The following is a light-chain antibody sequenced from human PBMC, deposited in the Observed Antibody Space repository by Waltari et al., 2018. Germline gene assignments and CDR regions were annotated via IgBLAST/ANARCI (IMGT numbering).Light chain of an antibody. CDR3: QRYNVYWT. CDR2: KAS. J-gene: IGKJ1*01. Sequence: DIQMTQSPPTLSASVGDRVTITSRASPSISSWLDCYQQKPGTAPKLLFYKASTLESGVTSWGSGAGSGTEYSLTINSLRPDVVATYGGQRYNVYWTFGQGTKVEIK. V-gene: IGKV1-5*03. CDR1: PSISSW.